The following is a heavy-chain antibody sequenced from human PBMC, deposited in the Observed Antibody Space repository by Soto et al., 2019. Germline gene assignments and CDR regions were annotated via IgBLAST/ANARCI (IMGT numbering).Heavy chain of an antibody. Sequence: EVQLVESGGGLVQPGGSLKLSCAASGFTFSGSAMHWVRQASGKGLEWVGRIRSKANSYATAYAASVKGRFTISRDDSKKTAYLQMNSLKTEDTAVYYCTRHAAGGLEAVVAADAFDIWGKGTMVTVSS. J-gene: IGHJ3*02. V-gene: IGHV3-73*01. D-gene: IGHD2-15*01. CDR1: GFTFSGSA. CDR3: TRHAAGGLEAVVAADAFDI. CDR2: IRSKANSYAT.